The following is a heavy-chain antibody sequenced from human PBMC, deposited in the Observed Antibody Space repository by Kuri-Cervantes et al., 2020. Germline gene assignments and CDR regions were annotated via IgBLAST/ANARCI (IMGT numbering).Heavy chain of an antibody. J-gene: IGHJ4*02. CDR2: INHSGST. V-gene: IGHV4-34*01. Sequence: SEPLSLTCTVSGGSISGYYWSWIRQPPGKGREWIGEINHSGSTNYNPSLQSRVTMSVDTSKNQFSLKLSSVTAADTAVYYCARGSSWYDYWGQGTLVTVSS. CDR1: GGSISGYY. CDR3: ARGSSWYDY. D-gene: IGHD6-13*01.